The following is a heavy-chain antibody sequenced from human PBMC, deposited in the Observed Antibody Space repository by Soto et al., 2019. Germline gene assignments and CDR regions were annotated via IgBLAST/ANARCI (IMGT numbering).Heavy chain of an antibody. Sequence: PGGSLRLSCAASGVTFSSYCMHWVRQAPGKGLEWVAVISYDGSNKYYADSVKGRFTISRDNSKNTLYLQMNSLRAEDTAVYYCAKDREWLGMSYYFDYWGQGTLVTVSS. J-gene: IGHJ4*02. D-gene: IGHD6-19*01. V-gene: IGHV3-30*18. CDR3: AKDREWLGMSYYFDY. CDR1: GVTFSSYC. CDR2: ISYDGSNK.